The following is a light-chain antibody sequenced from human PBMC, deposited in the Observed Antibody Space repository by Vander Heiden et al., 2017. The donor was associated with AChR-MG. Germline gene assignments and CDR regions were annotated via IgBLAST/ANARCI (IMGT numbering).Light chain of an antibody. CDR1: QSLLYSSNNKNY. CDR2: WAS. J-gene: IGKJ3*01. CDR3: QQDYRTHS. Sequence: DIVMTQSPDSLAVSLGERATINCKSSQSLLYSSNNKNYLAWYQQKPGQPPKLLIYWASTRESGVPDRFSGSGSGTDFTLTISSLQAEDVAVYYCQQDYRTHSFGHGTKVDIK. V-gene: IGKV4-1*01.